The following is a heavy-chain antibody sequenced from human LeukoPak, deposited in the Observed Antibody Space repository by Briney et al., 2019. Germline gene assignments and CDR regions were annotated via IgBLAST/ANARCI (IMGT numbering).Heavy chain of an antibody. CDR3: ARGRGYYDILTGYFPFGY. Sequence: PSGTLSLTCAVYGGSFSGYYWSWIRQPPGKGLEWIGEINHSGSTNYNPSLKSRVTISVDKSKNQFSLKLSSVTAADTAVYYCARGRGYYDILTGYFPFGYWGQGTLVTVSS. CDR1: GGSFSGYY. CDR2: INHSGST. J-gene: IGHJ4*02. D-gene: IGHD3-9*01. V-gene: IGHV4-34*01.